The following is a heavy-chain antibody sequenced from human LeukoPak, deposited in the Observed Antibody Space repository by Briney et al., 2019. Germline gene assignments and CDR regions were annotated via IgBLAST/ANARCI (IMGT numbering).Heavy chain of an antibody. J-gene: IGHJ3*02. Sequence: SETLSLTCTVSGDSISTYYWSWIRQPPGKGLEWIGYKSDGGRDLYNPSLKSRVTISVDASEKQFSLSLRSVTAADTAMYYCARDPIYYYDSSGFPPPDDAFDIWGQGTMVTVSS. CDR2: KSDGGRD. V-gene: IGHV4-59*01. CDR1: GDSISTYY. D-gene: IGHD3-22*01. CDR3: ARDPIYYYDSSGFPPPDDAFDI.